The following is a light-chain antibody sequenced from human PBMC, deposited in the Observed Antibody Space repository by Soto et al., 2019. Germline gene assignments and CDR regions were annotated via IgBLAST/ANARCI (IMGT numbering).Light chain of an antibody. V-gene: IGKV3-15*01. CDR1: QSISRN. Sequence: EIVMTQSPATLSVSPGERVTLSCRASQSISRNLAWYHQKPGRAPRLLIFGASTTASGVPGRFSGSGSGTEFTLTISSLQSEDFAVYHCQQYNDWPPMYTFGQGTKLEIK. CDR2: GAS. CDR3: QQYNDWPPMYT. J-gene: IGKJ2*01.